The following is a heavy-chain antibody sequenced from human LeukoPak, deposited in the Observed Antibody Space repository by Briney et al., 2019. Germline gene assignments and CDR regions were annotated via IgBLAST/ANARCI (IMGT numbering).Heavy chain of an antibody. CDR2: INHSGST. CDR1: GGSFSGYY. CDR3: ARAPFIVGATRYAFDI. J-gene: IGHJ3*02. D-gene: IGHD1-26*01. V-gene: IGHV4-34*01. Sequence: SETPSLTCAVYGGSFSGYYWSWIRQPPGKGLEWIGEINHSGSTNYNPSLKSRVTISVDTSKNQFSLKLSSVTAADTAVYYCARAPFIVGATRYAFDIWGQGTMVTVSS.